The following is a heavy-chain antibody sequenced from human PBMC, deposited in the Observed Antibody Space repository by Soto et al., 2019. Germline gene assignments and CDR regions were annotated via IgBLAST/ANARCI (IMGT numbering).Heavy chain of an antibody. J-gene: IGHJ6*02. CDR1: GGSISSYY. Sequence: QVQLQESGPGLVKPSETLSLTCTVSGGSISSYYWSWIRQPPGKGLEWIGYIYYSGSTNYNPSLKSRVTISVDTSKNQFSLKLSSVTAADTAVYYCARCSGSGRLLDYYGMDVWGQGTTVTVSS. D-gene: IGHD3-10*01. CDR3: ARCSGSGRLLDYYGMDV. CDR2: IYYSGST. V-gene: IGHV4-59*08.